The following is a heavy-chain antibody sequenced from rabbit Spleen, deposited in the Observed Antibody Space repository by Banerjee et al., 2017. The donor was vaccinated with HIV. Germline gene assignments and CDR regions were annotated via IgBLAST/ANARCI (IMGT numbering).Heavy chain of an antibody. CDR3: ARDGYSRGWGIILYYFNL. CDR1: GFSFSSSYW. D-gene: IGHD4-1*01. J-gene: IGHJ4*01. CDR2: IYAGSSGGT. V-gene: IGHV1S45*01. Sequence: QEQLEESGGDLVKPEGSLTLTCTASGFSFSSSYWICWVRQAPGKGLEWIACIYAGSSGGTYYASWAKGRFTISKTSSTTVTLQMTSLTAADTAAYFCARDGYSRGWGIILYYFNLWGPGTLVTVS.